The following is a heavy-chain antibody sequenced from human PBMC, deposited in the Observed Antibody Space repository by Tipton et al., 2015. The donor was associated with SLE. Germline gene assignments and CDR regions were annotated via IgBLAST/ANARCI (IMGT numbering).Heavy chain of an antibody. V-gene: IGHV1-18*01. J-gene: IGHJ4*02. CDR2: INPYNGNT. D-gene: IGHD3-3*01. Sequence: QVQLVQSGAEVKKPGASVKVSCKASGYNFDSYGISWVRQAPGQGLEWMGWINPYNGNTNYAQKFQGRVTMATDTSTSTAYMELGSLRSDDTAVYYGARAMYVWSGYYAFDYWGQGTRVTVSS. CDR3: ARAMYVWSGYYAFDY. CDR1: GYNFDSYG.